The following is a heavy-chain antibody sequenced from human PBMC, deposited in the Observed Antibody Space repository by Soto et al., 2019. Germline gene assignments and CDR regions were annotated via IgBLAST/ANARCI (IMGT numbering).Heavy chain of an antibody. CDR3: ARGRDDSSGYPRVYYFDY. J-gene: IGHJ4*02. D-gene: IGHD3-22*01. Sequence: SETLSLTCTVSGGSISSYYWSWIRQPPGKGLEWIGYIYYSGSTNYNPSLKSRVTISVDTSKNQFSLKLSSVTAADTAVYYCARGRDDSSGYPRVYYFDYWGQGTLVTVSS. CDR1: GGSISSYY. CDR2: IYYSGST. V-gene: IGHV4-59*01.